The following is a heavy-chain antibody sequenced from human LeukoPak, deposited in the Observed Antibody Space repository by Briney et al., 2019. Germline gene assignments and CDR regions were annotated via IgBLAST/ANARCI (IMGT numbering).Heavy chain of an antibody. CDR2: IHYTGET. D-gene: IGHD3-10*01. Sequence: SGTLSLTCSVSGVSMSTYFWSWIRQPPGKGLEWLAFIHYTGETNYNPSLRSRLTISVDTSKNQFSLRLSSLTAADTAIYYCARDIYGSGYGYFDQWGQGALVTVSS. J-gene: IGHJ4*02. CDR1: GVSMSTYF. V-gene: IGHV4-59*01. CDR3: ARDIYGSGYGYFDQ.